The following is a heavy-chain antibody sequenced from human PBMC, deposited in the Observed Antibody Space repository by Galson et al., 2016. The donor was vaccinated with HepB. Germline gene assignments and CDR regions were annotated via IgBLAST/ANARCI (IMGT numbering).Heavy chain of an antibody. CDR2: IVPLFNTP. Sequence: SVKVSCKASGGTFISYTISWVRQAPGQGLQWMGEIVPLFNTPNYAPTFQGRVTITADESSSTAYMELGSLRSEDTAVYFCASNQWSGHRPRPYSFENWGQGALVTVSS. J-gene: IGHJ4*02. CDR3: ASNQWSGHRPRPYSFEN. CDR1: GGTFISYT. D-gene: IGHD3-3*01. V-gene: IGHV1-69*13.